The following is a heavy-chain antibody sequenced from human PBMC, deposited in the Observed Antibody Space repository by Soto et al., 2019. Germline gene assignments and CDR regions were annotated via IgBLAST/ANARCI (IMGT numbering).Heavy chain of an antibody. J-gene: IGHJ5*02. D-gene: IGHD2-15*01. CDR1: GGSISSYH. CDR2: IYYSGST. Sequence: PSETVSLTSTVSGGSISSYHWSWIRQPLGRGLEWIGYIYYSGSTNYNPSLKSRVPISVDTSKNQFSLKLSSVTAADTAVYYCARDGCSGGSCYSSWFDPWGQGTLVTVSS. CDR3: ARDGCSGGSCYSSWFDP. V-gene: IGHV4-59*01.